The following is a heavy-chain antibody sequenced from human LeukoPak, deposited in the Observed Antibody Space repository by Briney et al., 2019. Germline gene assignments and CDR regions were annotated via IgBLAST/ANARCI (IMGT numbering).Heavy chain of an antibody. V-gene: IGHV1-69*06. D-gene: IGHD6-13*01. Sequence: SVKVSCKASGGTFSSYAISWVRQAPGQGLEWMGGIIPIFGTANYAQKFQGRVTITADKSTSTAYMELSSLRSEDTAVYYCARGGNIAAAEDYYYYYMDVWGKGTMVTVSS. CDR2: IIPIFGTA. CDR1: GGTFSSYA. CDR3: ARGGNIAAAEDYYYYYMDV. J-gene: IGHJ6*03.